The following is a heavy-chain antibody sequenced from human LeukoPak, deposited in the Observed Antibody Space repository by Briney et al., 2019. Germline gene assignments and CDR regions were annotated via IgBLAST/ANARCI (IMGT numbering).Heavy chain of an antibody. CDR3: ARHEVVPAAMEGFDP. J-gene: IGHJ5*02. CDR2: IYHSGST. CDR1: GYSISSGYY. D-gene: IGHD2-2*01. Sequence: SETLSLTCAVSGYSISSGYYWGWIRQPPGKGLEGIGSIYHSGSTYYNPSLKRRVTISVDTSKNQFSLKLSSVTAADTAVYYCARHEVVPAAMEGFDPWGQGTLVTVSS. V-gene: IGHV4-38-2*01.